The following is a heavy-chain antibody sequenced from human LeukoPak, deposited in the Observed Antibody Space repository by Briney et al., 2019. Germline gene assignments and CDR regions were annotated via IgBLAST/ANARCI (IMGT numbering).Heavy chain of an antibody. CDR3: ARGLHDKHWSAFRYMDV. J-gene: IGHJ6*03. CDR1: GGSFSGYY. V-gene: IGHV4-34*01. CDR2: IYHSGST. D-gene: IGHD3-3*01. Sequence: SETLSLTCAVYGGSFSGYYWSWIRQPPGKGLEWIGEIYHSGSTNYNPSLKSRVTISVDTSKNQFSLKLSSVTAADTAVYYCARGLHDKHWSAFRYMDVWGKGTTVTVSS.